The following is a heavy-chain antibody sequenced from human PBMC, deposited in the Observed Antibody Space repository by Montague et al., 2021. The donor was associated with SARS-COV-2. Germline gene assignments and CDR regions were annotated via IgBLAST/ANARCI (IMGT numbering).Heavy chain of an antibody. V-gene: IGHV3-21*01. CDR3: ARSHELWFGENPQGPGAFDI. D-gene: IGHD3-10*01. J-gene: IGHJ3*02. Sequence: SLRLSCAASGFTFRSYSMNWVRQAPGKGLEWVSSISSSSSYIYYADSVKGRFTISRDNAKNSLYLQMNSLRAEDTAVYYCARSHELWFGENPQGPGAFDIWGQGTMVTVSS. CDR1: GFTFRSYS. CDR2: ISSSSSYI.